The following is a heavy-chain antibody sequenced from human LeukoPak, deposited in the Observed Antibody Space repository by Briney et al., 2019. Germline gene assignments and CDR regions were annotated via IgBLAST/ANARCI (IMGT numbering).Heavy chain of an antibody. D-gene: IGHD3-9*01. V-gene: IGHV3-33*01. CDR3: ARDEPSYDILTGYTYYFDY. J-gene: IGHJ4*02. CDR1: GFTFSSYG. Sequence: PGRSLRLSCAASGFTFSSYGMHWVRQAPGKGLEWVAVIWYDGSNKYYADSVKGRFTFSRDNSKNTLYLQMNSLRAEDTAVYYCARDEPSYDILTGYTYYFDYWGQGTLVTVSS. CDR2: IWYDGSNK.